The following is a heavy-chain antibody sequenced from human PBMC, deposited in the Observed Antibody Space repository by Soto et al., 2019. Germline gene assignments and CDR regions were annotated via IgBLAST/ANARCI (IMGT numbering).Heavy chain of an antibody. CDR2: ISAYNTNT. J-gene: IGHJ4*02. CDR1: GYTFTSYH. V-gene: IGHV1-18*01. CDR3: ARDTPPTDY. Sequence: QVQLVQSGAEVKKPGASVKVSCKTSGYTFTSYHITWVRQAPGQGLEWMGWISAYNTNTNYAQKFQGRVTMTTDTLTSTASMALRSLPSDATPVYYCARDTPPTDYWRPGTLVTVSS.